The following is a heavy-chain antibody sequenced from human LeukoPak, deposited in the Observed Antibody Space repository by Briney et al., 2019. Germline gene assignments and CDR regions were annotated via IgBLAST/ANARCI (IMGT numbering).Heavy chain of an antibody. CDR1: GGSISSGGYS. CDR3: ARGKTPFPFNSYGLFDY. V-gene: IGHV4-30-2*01. CDR2: IYHSGST. D-gene: IGHD5-18*01. J-gene: IGHJ4*02. Sequence: PSETLSLTCAVSGGSISSGGYSWSWIRQPPGKGLEWIGYIYHSGSTYYNPSLKSRVTISVDRSKNQFSLKLSSVTAADTAVYYCARGKTPFPFNSYGLFDYWGQGTLVTVSS.